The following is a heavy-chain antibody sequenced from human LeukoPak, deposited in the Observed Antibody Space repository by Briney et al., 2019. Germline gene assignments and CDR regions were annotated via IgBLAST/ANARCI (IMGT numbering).Heavy chain of an antibody. J-gene: IGHJ4*02. CDR1: GFTFSSYE. V-gene: IGHV3-48*03. CDR3: ASDPGWDGDLPTYFDY. D-gene: IGHD4-17*01. CDR2: ISSSGSTI. Sequence: PGGSLRLSCAASGFTFSSYEMNWVRQAPGKGLEWASYISSSGSTIYYADSVKGRFTISRDNAKNSLYLQMNSLRAEDTAVYYCASDPGWDGDLPTYFDYWGQGTLVTVSS.